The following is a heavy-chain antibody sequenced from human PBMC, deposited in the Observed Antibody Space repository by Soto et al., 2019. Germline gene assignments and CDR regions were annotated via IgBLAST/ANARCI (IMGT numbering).Heavy chain of an antibody. CDR3: AASTFQSGVSGYFHLDH. CDR2: IIPLFDSA. D-gene: IGHD3-3*01. V-gene: IGHV1-69*06. CDR1: GDTFSNQA. J-gene: IGHJ4*02. Sequence: SVKVSCETSGDTFSNQAISWVRQAPGEGLEWMGGIIPLFDSASYAQRSHDRVTITADKFTNTVYMELRSLTSEATAVYYCAASTFQSGVSGYFHLDHWGQGPLVTV.